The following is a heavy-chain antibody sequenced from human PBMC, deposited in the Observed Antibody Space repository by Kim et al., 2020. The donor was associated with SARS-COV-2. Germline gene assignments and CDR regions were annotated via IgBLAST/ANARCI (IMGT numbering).Heavy chain of an antibody. Sequence: NPSLKSRVTISVDTSKNQFSLKLSSVTAADTAVYYCARGKQKLARHRFDYWGQGTLVTVSS. V-gene: IGHV4-59*09. J-gene: IGHJ4*02. D-gene: IGHD6-13*01. CDR3: ARGKQKLARHRFDY.